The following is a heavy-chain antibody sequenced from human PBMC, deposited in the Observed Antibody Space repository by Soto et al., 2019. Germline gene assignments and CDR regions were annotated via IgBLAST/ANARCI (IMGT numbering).Heavy chain of an antibody. CDR1: GFTFSSYA. CDR3: ARGLIAVAGTFDY. J-gene: IGHJ4*02. Sequence: QVQLVESGGGAVQPGRSLRLSCAASGFTFSSYAMHWVRQAPGKGLEWVAVISYDGSNKYYADSVKGRFTISRDNSKNTLYLQMNSLRAEDTAVYYCARGLIAVAGTFDYWGQGTLVTVSS. D-gene: IGHD6-19*01. V-gene: IGHV3-30-3*01. CDR2: ISYDGSNK.